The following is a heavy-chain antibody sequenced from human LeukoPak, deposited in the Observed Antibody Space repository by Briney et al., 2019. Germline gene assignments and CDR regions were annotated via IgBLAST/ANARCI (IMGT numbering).Heavy chain of an antibody. CDR1: GGSISSSSYY. J-gene: IGHJ4*02. CDR2: IYYSGST. V-gene: IGHV4-39*07. D-gene: IGHD5-24*01. CDR3: ARMKDGYNQYYFDY. Sequence: SETLSLTCTVSGGSISSSSYYWGWIRQPPGKGLEWIGSIYYSGSTYYNPSLKSRVTISVDTSKNQFSLKLSSVTAADTAVYYCARMKDGYNQYYFDYWGQGTLVTVSS.